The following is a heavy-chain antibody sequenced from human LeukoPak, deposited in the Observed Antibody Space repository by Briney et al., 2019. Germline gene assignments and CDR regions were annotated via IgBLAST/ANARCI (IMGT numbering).Heavy chain of an antibody. V-gene: IGHV3-74*01. CDR1: GFTFSSYW. J-gene: IGHJ4*02. CDR2: INNDGSST. CDR3: ARDDSRGFAY. Sequence: GGSLRHSCAASGFTFSSYWMHWVRQAPGKGLVWVSRINNDGSSTSYADSVKGRFTISRDNAKNTLYLQINSLRAEDTAVYYCARDDSRGFAYWGQGTLVTVSS. D-gene: IGHD2-21*01.